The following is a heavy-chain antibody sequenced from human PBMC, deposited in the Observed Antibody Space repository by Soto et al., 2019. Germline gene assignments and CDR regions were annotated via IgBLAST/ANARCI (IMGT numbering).Heavy chain of an antibody. Sequence: GGSLRLSWAASGFTFSGSGMHWVGQAPGKGLERVAFVSYDGDDQYYADSVKGRFTVSRDNSGNTLHLQMDSLRPEDTAFYYCARASYFSEKTAYYAKSFKWFDPWGQGTMVTVSS. CDR3: ARASYFSEKTAYYAKSFKWFDP. CDR1: GFTFSGSG. D-gene: IGHD3-9*01. V-gene: IGHV3-30-3*01. J-gene: IGHJ5*02. CDR2: VSYDGDDQ.